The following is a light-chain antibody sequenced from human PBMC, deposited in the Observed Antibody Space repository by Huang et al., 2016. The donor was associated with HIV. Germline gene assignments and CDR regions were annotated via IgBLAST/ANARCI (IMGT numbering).Light chain of an antibody. J-gene: IGKJ3*01. V-gene: IGKV3-11*01. Sequence: EIVLTQFSATLSLSPGERATLSCRASQSVGGYLAWYQQKPGQAPSLRIYDASNWATGIRARFSGSGYGTDFTLTISSLEPEDFAVYYCQQRTNWPPGFTFGPGTKVDIK. CDR2: DAS. CDR3: QQRTNWPPGFT. CDR1: QSVGGY.